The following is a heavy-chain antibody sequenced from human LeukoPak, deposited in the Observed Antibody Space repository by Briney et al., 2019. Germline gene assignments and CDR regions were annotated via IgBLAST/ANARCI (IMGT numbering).Heavy chain of an antibody. CDR2: IYYSGST. Sequence: SETLSLTCTVSGASISSSSYYWGWIRQPPGKGLEWIGSIYYSGSTYYNPSLKSRVTISVDTSKDQFSLKLSSVTAEDTAVYYCATEYYYDSSGQLTPGYFDYWGQGTLVTVSS. J-gene: IGHJ4*02. V-gene: IGHV4-39*07. CDR1: GASISSSSYY. CDR3: ATEYYYDSSGQLTPGYFDY. D-gene: IGHD3-22*01.